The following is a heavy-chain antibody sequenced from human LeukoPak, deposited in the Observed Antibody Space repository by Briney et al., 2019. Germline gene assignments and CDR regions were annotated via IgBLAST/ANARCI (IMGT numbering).Heavy chain of an antibody. CDR2: IYYSGST. CDR1: GGSISRYY. V-gene: IGHV4-59*01. Sequence: PSETLSLTCTVSGGSISRYYWSWIRQPPGKGLEWIGYIYYSGSTNYNPSLKSRVTISVDTSKNQFSLKLSSVTAADTAVYYCARNPVSRPGWYFDLWGRGTLVTVSS. J-gene: IGHJ2*01. D-gene: IGHD1-14*01. CDR3: ARNPVSRPGWYFDL.